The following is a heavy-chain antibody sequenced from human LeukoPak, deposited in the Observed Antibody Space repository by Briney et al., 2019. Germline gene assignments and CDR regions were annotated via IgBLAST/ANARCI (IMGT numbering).Heavy chain of an antibody. J-gene: IGHJ6*02. D-gene: IGHD5-24*01. CDR1: GVSISSYY. Sequence: SETLSLTCTVSGVSISSYYWSWIRQPPGKGLEWIGYIYYSGSTNYNPSLKSRVTISVDTSKNQFSLKLSSVTAADTAAYYCARERWLQLRDYYYYYGMDVWGQGTTVTVSS. V-gene: IGHV4-59*01. CDR3: ARERWLQLRDYYYYYGMDV. CDR2: IYYSGST.